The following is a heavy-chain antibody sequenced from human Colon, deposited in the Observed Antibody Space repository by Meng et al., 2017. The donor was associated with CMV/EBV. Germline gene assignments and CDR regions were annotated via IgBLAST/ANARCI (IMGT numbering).Heavy chain of an antibody. D-gene: IGHD1-1*01. Sequence: GGSLRLSCAASGFTFTSHVMHWVRQAPGKGLEWVAFIRYDGNLKYSAESVKGRFTISRDNSQDTLHLQMNTLRPDDTAVYYCAKGRGPNSVTGTPGDYYHYYAMDVWGQGTTVTVSS. J-gene: IGHJ6*02. CDR3: AKGRGPNSVTGTPGDYYHYYAMDV. CDR1: GFTFTSHV. V-gene: IGHV3-30*02. CDR2: IRYDGNLK.